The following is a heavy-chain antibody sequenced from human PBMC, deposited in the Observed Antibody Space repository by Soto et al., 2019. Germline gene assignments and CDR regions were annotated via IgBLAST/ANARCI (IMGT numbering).Heavy chain of an antibody. CDR1: GGTFSSYA. D-gene: IGHD3-22*01. J-gene: IGHJ4*02. CDR3: EGRTYSYDSSGYYPPDY. Sequence: QVQLVQSGAEVKKPGSSVKVSCKASGGTFSSYAISWVRQAPGQGLEWMGGIIPIFGTANYAQKFQGRVTIIADESSSTAYMELISLRSEDTAVYYCEGRTYSYDSSGYYPPDYWGQGTLVTVSS. CDR2: IIPIFGTA. V-gene: IGHV1-69*01.